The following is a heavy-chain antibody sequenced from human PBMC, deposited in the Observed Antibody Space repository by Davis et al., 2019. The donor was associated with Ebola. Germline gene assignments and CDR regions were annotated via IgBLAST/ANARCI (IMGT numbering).Heavy chain of an antibody. V-gene: IGHV3-30-3*01. CDR3: ARDQRIRVDY. Sequence: PGGSLRLSCAASGFTFSSYAMHWVRQAPGKGLEWVAVISYDGSNKYYADSVKGRFTISRDNSKNTLYLQMNSLRAEDTAVYYCARDQRIRVDYWGQGTLVTVSS. D-gene: IGHD2-15*01. J-gene: IGHJ4*02. CDR1: GFTFSSYA. CDR2: ISYDGSNK.